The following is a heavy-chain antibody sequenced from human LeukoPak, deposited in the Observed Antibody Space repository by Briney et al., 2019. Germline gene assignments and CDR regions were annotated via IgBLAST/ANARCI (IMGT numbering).Heavy chain of an antibody. CDR1: GFTFTNYA. V-gene: IGHV3-23*01. CDR2: VSGRDDST. Sequence: PGASLRLYCAASGFTFTNYAMYWVRQAPGKGLEWVSAVSGRDDSTYYADSVKGRFTISRDTSKNTLFLQMNSLRAEDTAVYYCAKWGDYDILTGYYDPDYWGQGTLVTVSS. D-gene: IGHD3-9*01. CDR3: AKWGDYDILTGYYDPDY. J-gene: IGHJ4*02.